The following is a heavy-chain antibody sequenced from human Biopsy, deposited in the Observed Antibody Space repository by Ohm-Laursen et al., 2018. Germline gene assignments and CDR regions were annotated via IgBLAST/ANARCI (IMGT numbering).Heavy chain of an antibody. CDR3: TGGGYYYDSLAYYYWFDP. Sequence: SVKVSCKASGYTFTGYHVHWVRQAPGQGLEWMGGINAKTGDTNYAQKFQGRVTMTRDTSISTAYVDLSSLRSDDTAVYYFTGGGYYYDSLAYYYWFDPWGQGTLVTVSS. V-gene: IGHV1-2*02. D-gene: IGHD3-22*01. CDR2: INAKTGDT. J-gene: IGHJ5*02. CDR1: GYTFTGYH.